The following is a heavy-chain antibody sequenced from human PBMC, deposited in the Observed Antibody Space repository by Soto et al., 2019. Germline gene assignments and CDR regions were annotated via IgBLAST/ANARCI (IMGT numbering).Heavy chain of an antibody. CDR2: IGTGTRTR. D-gene: IGHD5-18*01. CDR3: ARSYSYGFGY. V-gene: IGHV3-48*01. J-gene: IGHJ4*02. Sequence: EVQLVESGGGLVQPGGSLRLSCAASGFVLSSYSMSWVRQAPGKGLEWVSYIGTGTRTRYYADSVKGRFTISRDNGKHSLFLQMNSLRAEDTALYYCARSYSYGFGYWGQGTLVTVSS. CDR1: GFVLSSYS.